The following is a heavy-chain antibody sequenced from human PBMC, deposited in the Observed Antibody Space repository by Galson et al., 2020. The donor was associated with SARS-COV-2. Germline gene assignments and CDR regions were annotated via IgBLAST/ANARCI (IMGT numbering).Heavy chain of an antibody. CDR2: IYYSGSA. CDR1: GGSISSNGYY. D-gene: IGHD1-26*01. CDR3: ARDSGYMVGATSAFDI. Sequence: SQTLSLTCTVSGGSISSNGYYWTWIRQHPGKGLEWIGYIYYSGSAYYSPSLKSRVTISVDTSKNQFSLKLTSVTAADTAGYYCARDSGYMVGATSAFDIWGQGTMVTVSS. J-gene: IGHJ3*02. V-gene: IGHV4-31*03.